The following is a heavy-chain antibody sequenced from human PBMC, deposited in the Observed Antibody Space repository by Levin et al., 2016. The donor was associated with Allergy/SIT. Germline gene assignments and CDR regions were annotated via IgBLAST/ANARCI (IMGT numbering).Heavy chain of an antibody. J-gene: IGHJ4*02. CDR2: ISGSGGST. V-gene: IGHV3-23*01. CDR3: ARVYSSQGRGYFDY. CDR1: GFTFSSYA. D-gene: IGHD6-13*01. Sequence: GESLKISCAASGFTFSSYAMSWVRQAPGKGLEWVSAISGSGGSTYYADSVKGRFTISRDNSKNTLYLQMNSLRAEDTAVYYCARVYSSQGRGYFDYWGQGTLVTVSS.